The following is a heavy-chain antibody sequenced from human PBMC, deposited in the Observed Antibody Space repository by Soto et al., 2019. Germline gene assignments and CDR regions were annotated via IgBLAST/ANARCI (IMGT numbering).Heavy chain of an antibody. CDR2: IYHSGST. Sequence: QLQLQESGSGLVKPSQTLSLTCAGSGGSISSGGYSWSWIRQPPGKGLEWIGYIYHSGSTYYNPSLHSLVNIQVDRSKNQVSLKLSSVTAADTAVYSCARGMTTVTTFDYWGQGTLVTVSS. CDR3: ARGMTTVTTFDY. D-gene: IGHD4-17*01. V-gene: IGHV4-30-2*01. J-gene: IGHJ4*02. CDR1: GGSISSGGYS.